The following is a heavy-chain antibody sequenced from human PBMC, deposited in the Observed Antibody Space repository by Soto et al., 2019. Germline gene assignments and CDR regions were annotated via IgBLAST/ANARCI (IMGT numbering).Heavy chain of an antibody. J-gene: IGHJ3*02. D-gene: IGHD1-1*01. CDR2: IYTSGST. Sequence: SETLSLTCTVSGGSISSYYWSWIRQPAGKGLEWIGRIYTSGSTNYNPSLKSRVTMSVDTSKNQFSLKLSSVTAADTAVYYCARVGKLEPQGGDFDSWDQGTRVTVSS. CDR3: ARVGKLEPQGGDFDS. V-gene: IGHV4-4*07. CDR1: GGSISSYY.